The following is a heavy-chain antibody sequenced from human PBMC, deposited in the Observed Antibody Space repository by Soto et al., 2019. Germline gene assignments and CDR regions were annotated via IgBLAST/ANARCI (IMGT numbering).Heavy chain of an antibody. CDR3: ARDLGLSSSNYFDF. J-gene: IGHJ4*02. CDR2: ISGSTDYL. D-gene: IGHD3-10*01. Sequence: QVQLVESGGDLVKPGGSLRLSCAASGFTFTDYYMSWLRQAPGQGLQWLSYISGSTDYLNYADSVKGRFTISRDNAKNLLYLQMTSLRADDTVVYYCARDLGLSSSNYFDFWGQGTLVTVSS. V-gene: IGHV3-11*05. CDR1: GFTFTDYY.